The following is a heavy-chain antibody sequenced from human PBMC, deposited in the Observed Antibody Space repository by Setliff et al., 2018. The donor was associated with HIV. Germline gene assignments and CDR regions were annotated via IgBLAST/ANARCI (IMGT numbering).Heavy chain of an antibody. Sequence: GASVKVSCKASGYTFTDHHIHWMRQAPGHGLEWIGIVNPLLGLRSHSQKLQGRVTLTWDTSTSTVYMELTTLRSEDTAFYYCARAPYRSGWYGVDYWGQGTLVTVSS. V-gene: IGHV1-46*04. CDR2: VNPLLGLR. CDR1: GYTFTDHH. D-gene: IGHD6-13*01. J-gene: IGHJ4*02. CDR3: ARAPYRSGWYGVDY.